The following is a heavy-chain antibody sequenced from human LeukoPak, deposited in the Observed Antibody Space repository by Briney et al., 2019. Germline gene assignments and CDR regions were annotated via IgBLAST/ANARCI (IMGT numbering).Heavy chain of an antibody. Sequence: ASVKVSCKASGGTFSSYAISWVRQAPGQGLEWMGGVIPIFGTANYAQKFQGRVTITADESTSTAYMELSSLRSEDTAVYYCARGKLWSAPHYYYYYYGMDVWGQGTTVTASS. V-gene: IGHV1-69*13. D-gene: IGHD5-18*01. CDR2: VIPIFGTA. CDR1: GGTFSSYA. J-gene: IGHJ6*02. CDR3: ARGKLWSAPHYYYYYYGMDV.